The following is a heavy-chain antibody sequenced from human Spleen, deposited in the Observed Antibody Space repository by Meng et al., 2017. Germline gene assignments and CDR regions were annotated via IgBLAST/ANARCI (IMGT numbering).Heavy chain of an antibody. CDR3: VRENWKSTIDY. V-gene: IGHV4-34*01. CDR1: GGPFNTYY. Sequence: QVQLQQWGAGLLRPSETLSLTCAVYGGPFNTYYWTWIRQPPGKGLEWIGEIHHSGSTNYNPSLKSRVTILLDTSKKQFSLRLTSVTAADTAVYYCVRENWKSTIDYSGQGTLVTVSS. CDR2: IHHSGST. D-gene: IGHD1-1*01. J-gene: IGHJ4*02.